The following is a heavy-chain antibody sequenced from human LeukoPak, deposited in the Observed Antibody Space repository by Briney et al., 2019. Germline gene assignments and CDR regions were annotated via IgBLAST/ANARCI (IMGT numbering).Heavy chain of an antibody. CDR1: GFTVSSNY. D-gene: IGHD3-9*01. CDR2: IYSGGSS. V-gene: IGHV3-53*01. CDR3: AKDLVGLRYFDWLLYGDAFDI. Sequence: GGSLRLSCAASGFTVSSNYMSWVRQAPGKGLEWVSVIYSGGSSFYADSVKGRFTISRDNSKNTLNLQMNSLRAEDTAVYYCAKDLVGLRYFDWLLYGDAFDIWGQGTMVTVSS. J-gene: IGHJ3*02.